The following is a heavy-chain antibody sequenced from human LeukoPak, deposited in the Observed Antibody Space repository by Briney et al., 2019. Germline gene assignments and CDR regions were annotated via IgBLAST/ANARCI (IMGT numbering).Heavy chain of an antibody. CDR3: ASPLYDILTHDAFDI. Sequence: IPGGSLRLSCAASGFTFSDYNMRWIRQAPGKGLEWVSSISRSGSTKYYADSVKGRFTISRDNAKNSLFLQMNSLRAEDTAVYYCASPLYDILTHDAFDIWGQGTMVTVSS. D-gene: IGHD3-9*01. CDR1: GFTFSDYN. V-gene: IGHV3-11*04. CDR2: ISRSGSTK. J-gene: IGHJ3*02.